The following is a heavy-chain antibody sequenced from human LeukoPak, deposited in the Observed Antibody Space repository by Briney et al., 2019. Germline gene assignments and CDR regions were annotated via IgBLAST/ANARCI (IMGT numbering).Heavy chain of an antibody. CDR1: GGSFSGYY. J-gene: IGHJ3*02. CDR3: ARAEMATIPFDI. Sequence: PSETLSLTCAVYGGSFSGYYWSWIRQPPGKGLEWIGEINHSGSTNYNPSLKSRVTISVDTSKNQFSLNLSSVTAADTAVYFCARAEMATIPFDIWGQGTMVTFSS. D-gene: IGHD5-24*01. V-gene: IGHV4-34*01. CDR2: INHSGST.